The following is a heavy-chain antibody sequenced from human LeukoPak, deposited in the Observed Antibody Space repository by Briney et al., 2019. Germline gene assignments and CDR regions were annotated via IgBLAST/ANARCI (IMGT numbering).Heavy chain of an antibody. CDR1: GFTFSNYG. CDR3: AKDPGAHYYGSGSYRRGSYFDY. V-gene: IGHV3-30*02. Sequence: GGSLRLSCATSGFTFSNYGMHWVRQAPGKGLEWVAFIRYDGSNKYYADSVKGRFTISRDNSKDTLYLQMNSLRAEDTAVYYCAKDPGAHYYGSGSYRRGSYFDYWGQGTLVTVSS. CDR2: IRYDGSNK. J-gene: IGHJ4*02. D-gene: IGHD3-10*01.